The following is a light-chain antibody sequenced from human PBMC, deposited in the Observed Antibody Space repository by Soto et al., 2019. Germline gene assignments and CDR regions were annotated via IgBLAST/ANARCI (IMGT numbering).Light chain of an antibody. V-gene: IGKV3-11*01. CDR3: QQRSHWVT. Sequence: EIVLKQSPATLSLSPGERATLSCRASQSVSNYLAWYQQKPGQAPRLLIYDASNRATGIPARFSGSGSGTDFTLTISSIEPEYVAVYYCQQRSHWVTFGGWTTVEI. CDR1: QSVSNY. CDR2: DAS. J-gene: IGKJ4*01.